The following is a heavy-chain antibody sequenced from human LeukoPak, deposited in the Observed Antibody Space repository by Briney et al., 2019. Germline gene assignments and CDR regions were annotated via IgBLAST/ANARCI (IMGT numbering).Heavy chain of an antibody. Sequence: GGSLRLSCAASGFAFSNSGMSWVRQAPGKGLEWVSAISDSGGTYYADSVKGRFTISKDNSKNTLYLQMNNLRAEDTAVYYCAKMVPYGSSSVYFDFWGQGTLVTVSS. V-gene: IGHV3-23*01. D-gene: IGHD6-6*01. CDR3: AKMVPYGSSSVYFDF. CDR1: GFAFSNSG. CDR2: ISDSGGT. J-gene: IGHJ4*02.